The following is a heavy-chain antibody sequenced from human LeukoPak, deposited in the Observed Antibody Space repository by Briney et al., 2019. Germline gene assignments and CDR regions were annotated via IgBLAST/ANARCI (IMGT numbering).Heavy chain of an antibody. Sequence: SETLSLTCTVSGGSISSYYWSWIRQPPGKGLEWIGYIYYSGSTNYNPSLKSRATISVDTSKNQFSLKLSSVTAADTAVYYCARASCSGGSCYFDYWGQGTLVTVSS. CDR3: ARASCSGGSCYFDY. V-gene: IGHV4-59*01. D-gene: IGHD2-15*01. CDR1: GGSISSYY. CDR2: IYYSGST. J-gene: IGHJ4*02.